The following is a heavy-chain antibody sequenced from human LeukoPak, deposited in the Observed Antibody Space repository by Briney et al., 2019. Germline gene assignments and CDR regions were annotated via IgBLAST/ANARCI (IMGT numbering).Heavy chain of an antibody. CDR2: IRYDGSNE. CDR1: GFTFSNYGFTFSNYG. Sequence: GGSLRLSCAASGFTFSNYGFTFSNYGMHWVRQAPGKGLEWVAFIRYDGSNEYYADSVKGRFTISRDKSKNTLSLQMNGLRVEDTAVYYCAKVMPPGRIRFYSYYMDVWGKGTTVTVS. D-gene: IGHD2-15*01. CDR3: AKVMPPGRIRFYSYYMDV. V-gene: IGHV3-30*02. J-gene: IGHJ6*03.